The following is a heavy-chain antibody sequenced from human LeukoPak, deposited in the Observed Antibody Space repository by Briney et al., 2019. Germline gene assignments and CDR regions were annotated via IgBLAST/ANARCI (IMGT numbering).Heavy chain of an antibody. V-gene: IGHV3-21*01. CDR3: ARDLVAYCGGDCYFSYYFDY. J-gene: IGHJ4*02. Sequence: PGGSLRLSCAASGFTFSSYAMSWVRQAPGKGLEWVSSISSSSSYIYYADSVKGRFTISRDNAKNSLYLQMNSLRAEDTAVYYCARDLVAYCGGDCYFSYYFDYWGQGTLVTVSS. CDR1: GFTFSSYA. D-gene: IGHD2-21*01. CDR2: ISSSSSYI.